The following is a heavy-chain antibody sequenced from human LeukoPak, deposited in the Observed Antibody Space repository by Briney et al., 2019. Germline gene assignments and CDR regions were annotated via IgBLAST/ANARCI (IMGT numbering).Heavy chain of an antibody. Sequence: PGRSLRLSCAASGFTFSSYGMHWVRQAPGKGLEWVAVISYDGGNKYYADSVKGRFTISRDNSKNTLYLQMNSLRAEDTAVYYCAKSATVTTKGSFDYWGQGTLVTVSS. D-gene: IGHD4-17*01. J-gene: IGHJ4*02. CDR1: GFTFSSYG. CDR2: ISYDGGNK. CDR3: AKSATVTTKGSFDY. V-gene: IGHV3-30*18.